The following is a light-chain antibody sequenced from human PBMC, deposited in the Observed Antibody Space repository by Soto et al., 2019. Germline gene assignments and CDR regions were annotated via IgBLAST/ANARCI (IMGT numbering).Light chain of an antibody. Sequence: LLLTLSPATLSLPRGERATLSCRASQSVSSNLAWYQQKPGQAPRLLIYGASTRATGIPARFSGSGSGTEFTLTISSLQSEDFAVYYCHQYNNGPQTFGQGTKVDIK. CDR3: HQYNNGPQT. J-gene: IGKJ1*01. CDR1: QSVSSN. CDR2: GAS. V-gene: IGKV3-15*01.